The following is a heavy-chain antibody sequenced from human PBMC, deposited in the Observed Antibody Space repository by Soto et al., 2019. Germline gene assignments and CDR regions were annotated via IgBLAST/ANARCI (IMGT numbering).Heavy chain of an antibody. J-gene: IGHJ4*02. D-gene: IGHD3-16*01. Sequence: GASVKVSCKASGGTFSSYAISWVRQAPGQGLEWMGRIIPILGIANYAQKFQGRVTITADKSTSTAYMELSSLRSEDTAVYYCARSEVSGDGGDYWGQGTLVTVSS. CDR2: IIPILGIA. CDR1: GGTFSSYA. V-gene: IGHV1-69*04. CDR3: ARSEVSGDGGDY.